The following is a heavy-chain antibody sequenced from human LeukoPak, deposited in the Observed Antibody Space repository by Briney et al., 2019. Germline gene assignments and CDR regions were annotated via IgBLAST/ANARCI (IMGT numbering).Heavy chain of an antibody. D-gene: IGHD4-11*01. J-gene: IGHJ4*02. CDR2: IYYSGST. CDR3: ASQGATVYYFDY. Sequence: SETLSLACTVSGGSISSSSYYWGWLRQPPGKGLEWIGSIYYSGSTYYNPSLKSRVTISVDTSKNQFSLKLSSVTAADTAVYYCASQGATVYYFDYWGQGTLVTVSS. V-gene: IGHV4-39*01. CDR1: GGSISSSSYY.